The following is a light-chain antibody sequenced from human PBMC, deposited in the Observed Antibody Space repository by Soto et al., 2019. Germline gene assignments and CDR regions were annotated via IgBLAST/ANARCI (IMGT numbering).Light chain of an antibody. Sequence: EIVLTQSPATLSLSPGERATLSCRASQSISRYLAWYQQKPGQAPRLLIYDASNRAAGIPARFSGSGSGTDFSLTISSLEPEDFAVSYCQQRSTWPTPFGQGTKVEI. CDR2: DAS. CDR1: QSISRY. CDR3: QQRSTWPTP. J-gene: IGKJ1*01. V-gene: IGKV3-11*01.